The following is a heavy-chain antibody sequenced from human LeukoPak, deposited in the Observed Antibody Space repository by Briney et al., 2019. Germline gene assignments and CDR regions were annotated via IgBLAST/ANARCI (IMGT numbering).Heavy chain of an antibody. CDR3: ATNHYDSSGYGYHYFDH. CDR2: ISGSGGST. CDR1: GFTLRSYA. D-gene: IGHD3-22*01. V-gene: IGHV3-23*01. J-gene: IGHJ4*02. Sequence: GGSLRLSCAASGFTLRSYAMSWVRQAPGKGLEWVSAISGSGGSTYYADSVKGRFSNSRDNSKNTLYPQMSSLRAEDTAVYFCATNHYDSSGYGYHYFDHWGQGTLVTVSS.